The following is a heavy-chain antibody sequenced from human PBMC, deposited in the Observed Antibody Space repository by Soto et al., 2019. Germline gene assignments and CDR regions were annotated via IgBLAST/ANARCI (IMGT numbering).Heavy chain of an antibody. Sequence: LRLSCAASGFTFSSYAMHWVRQAPGKGLEWVAVISYDGSNKYYAGSVKGRFTISRDNSKNTLYLQMNSLRAEDTAVYYCARGAPQQLATRIDVWGQGTPVTVYS. CDR2: ISYDGSNK. V-gene: IGHV3-30-3*01. CDR1: GFTFSSYA. J-gene: IGHJ6*02. CDR3: ARGAPQQLATRIDV. D-gene: IGHD6-13*01.